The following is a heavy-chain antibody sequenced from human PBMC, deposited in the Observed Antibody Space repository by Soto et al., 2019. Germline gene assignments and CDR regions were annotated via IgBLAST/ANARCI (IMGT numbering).Heavy chain of an antibody. V-gene: IGHV4-39*01. CDR3: ARHRPQDYDYVWGSYPHPFDY. D-gene: IGHD3-16*02. CDR1: GGSISSSSYY. CDR2: IYYSGST. J-gene: IGHJ4*02. Sequence: QLQLQESGPGLVKPSETLSLTCTVSGGSISSSSYYWGWIRQPPGKGLEWIGSIYYSGSTYYNPSLKSRVTISVDTSKNQCALKLSSVTAADTAVYYCARHRPQDYDYVWGSYPHPFDYWGQGTLVTVSS.